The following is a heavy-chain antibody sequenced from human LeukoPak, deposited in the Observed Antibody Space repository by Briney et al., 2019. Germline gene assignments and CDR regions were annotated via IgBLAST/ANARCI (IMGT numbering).Heavy chain of an antibody. CDR3: ARVLLWFGAPYGMDV. J-gene: IGHJ6*02. V-gene: IGHV5-51*01. CDR1: GYSFTSYW. D-gene: IGHD3-10*01. Sequence: KRGESLKISCKGSGYSFTSYWIGWVRQMPGKGLEWMGIIYPGDSDTRYSPSFQGQVTISADKSISTAYLQWSSLKASDTAMYYCARVLLWFGAPYGMDVWGQGTTVTVSS. CDR2: IYPGDSDT.